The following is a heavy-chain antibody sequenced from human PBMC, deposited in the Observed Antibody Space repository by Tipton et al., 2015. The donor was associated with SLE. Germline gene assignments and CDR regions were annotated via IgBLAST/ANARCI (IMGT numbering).Heavy chain of an antibody. D-gene: IGHD2-21*02. Sequence: GLVKPSETLSLTCTVSGGSISSSSYYWGWIRQPPGKGLEWIGSIYYSGSTYYNPSLKSRVTISVDTSKNQFSLKLSSVTAADTAVYYCARLVVVTAKVDYWGQGTLVTVSS. CDR3: ARLVVVTAKVDY. J-gene: IGHJ4*02. CDR2: IYYSGST. V-gene: IGHV4-39*01. CDR1: GGSISSSSYY.